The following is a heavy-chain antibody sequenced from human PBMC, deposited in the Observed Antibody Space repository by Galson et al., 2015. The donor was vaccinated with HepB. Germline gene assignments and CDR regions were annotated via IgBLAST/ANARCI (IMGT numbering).Heavy chain of an antibody. CDR3: AKAGPYYDSNLDAFDI. D-gene: IGHD3-22*01. CDR2: ISGSGGST. Sequence: SLRLSCAASGFTFSNYAMSWVRQAPGKGLEWVSGISGSGGSTYYADSVKGRFTISRDNSKNTLYLQMNSLRAEDTAVYYCAKAGPYYDSNLDAFDIWGQGTMVTVSS. J-gene: IGHJ3*02. V-gene: IGHV3-23*01. CDR1: GFTFSNYA.